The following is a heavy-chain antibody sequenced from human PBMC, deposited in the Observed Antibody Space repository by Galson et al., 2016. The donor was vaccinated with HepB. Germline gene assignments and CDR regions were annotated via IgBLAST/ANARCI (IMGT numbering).Heavy chain of an antibody. J-gene: IGHJ6*03. CDR3: AKPPSRLNYYYYYLDV. CDR1: GFTFSTFA. CDR2: ISGSGGTT. V-gene: IGHV3-23*01. D-gene: IGHD2-8*01. Sequence: SLRLSCAASGFTFSTFAMTWVRQTPGKGLEWVSSISGSGGTTYYADSVKGRFFISRDNRKNVVFLQMTSLRAEDTALYYCAKPPSRLNYYYYYLDVWGKGTTVTVSS.